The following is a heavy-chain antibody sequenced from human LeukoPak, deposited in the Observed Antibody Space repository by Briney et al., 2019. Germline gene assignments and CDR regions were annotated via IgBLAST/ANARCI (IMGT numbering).Heavy chain of an antibody. J-gene: IGHJ6*03. Sequence: TGGSLILSCAASGFTFSSYAMSWVRQAPGKGLEWVSGISGSGGSTYYADSVKGRFTISRDNSKNTLYLQMNSLRAEDTAVYYCAKDGCTSLYYYYMDVWGKGTTVTVSS. D-gene: IGHD2-2*01. CDR1: GFTFSSYA. V-gene: IGHV3-23*01. CDR2: ISGSGGST. CDR3: AKDGCTSLYYYYMDV.